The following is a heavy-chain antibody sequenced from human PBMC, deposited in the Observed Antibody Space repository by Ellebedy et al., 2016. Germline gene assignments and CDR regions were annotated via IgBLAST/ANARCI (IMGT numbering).Heavy chain of an antibody. V-gene: IGHV3-21*01. D-gene: IGHD3-3*01. CDR1: GFTFSSYS. Sequence: GGSLRLSXAASGFTFSSYSMNWVRQAPGKGLEWVSSISSSSSYIYYADSVKGRFTISRDNAKNSLYLQMNSLRAEDTAVYYCARDLFDGSYFDYWGQGTLVTVSS. CDR2: ISSSSSYI. CDR3: ARDLFDGSYFDY. J-gene: IGHJ4*02.